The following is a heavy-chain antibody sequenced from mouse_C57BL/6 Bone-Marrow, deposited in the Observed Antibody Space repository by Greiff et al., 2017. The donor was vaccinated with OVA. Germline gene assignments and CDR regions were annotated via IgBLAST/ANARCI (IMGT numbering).Heavy chain of an antibody. CDR3: ARGVDY. CDR2: ISSGGSYT. CDR1: GFTFSSYG. V-gene: IGHV5-6*01. J-gene: IGHJ2*01. Sequence: EVKVVESGGDLVKPGGSLKLSCAASGFTFSSYGMSWVRQTPDKRLEWVATISSGGSYTYYPDSVKGRFTISRDNAKNTLYLQMSSLKSEDTAMYYCARGVDYWGQGTTLTVSS.